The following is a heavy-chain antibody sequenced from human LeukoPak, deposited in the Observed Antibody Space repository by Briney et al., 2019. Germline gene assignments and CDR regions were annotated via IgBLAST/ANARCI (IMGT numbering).Heavy chain of an antibody. CDR1: GFTFSSYS. D-gene: IGHD3-10*01. CDR2: ISSSSSYI. V-gene: IGHV3-21*01. CDR3: ARGYGSGSYGGPGFDY. Sequence: GGSLRLSCAASGFTFSSYSMNWVRQAPGKGLEWVSSISSSSSYIYYADSVKGRFTISRDNAKNSLYPQMNSLRAEDTAVYYCARGYGSGSYGGPGFDYWGQGTLVTVSS. J-gene: IGHJ4*02.